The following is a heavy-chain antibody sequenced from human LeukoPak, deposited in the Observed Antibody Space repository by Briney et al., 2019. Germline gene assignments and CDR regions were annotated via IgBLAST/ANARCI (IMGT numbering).Heavy chain of an antibody. V-gene: IGHV4-39*01. J-gene: IGHJ6*02. CDR3: VTGIAVAGDIKYYAMDV. Sequence: SETLSLTCIVSGGSISSSSYYWGWIRQRPGKGLEWIGSMYYSGSTYYNPSLKGRVTIAIDTPKNQFSLKVSSVTAADTAVYYCVTGIAVAGDIKYYAMDVWGQGTTVTVSS. CDR2: MYYSGST. CDR1: GGSISSSSYY. D-gene: IGHD6-19*01.